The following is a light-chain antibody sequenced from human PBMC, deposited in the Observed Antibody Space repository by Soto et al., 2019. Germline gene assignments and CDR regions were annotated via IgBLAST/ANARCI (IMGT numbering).Light chain of an antibody. J-gene: IGLJ1*01. CDR1: SSDIGDYNY. Sequence: QSALTQPASVSGSPGQSITISCTGTSSDIGDYNYVSWYQHHPGKAPKLMIYEVSHRPSGVSNRFSGSKSGNTASLTISGLQADAEADYYCSSYTGSSAHVFGTGTKLTVL. CDR3: SSYTGSSAHV. CDR2: EVS. V-gene: IGLV2-14*01.